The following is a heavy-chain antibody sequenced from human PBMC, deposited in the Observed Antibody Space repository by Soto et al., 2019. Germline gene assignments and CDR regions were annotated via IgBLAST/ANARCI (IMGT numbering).Heavy chain of an antibody. CDR3: VKSHYLEQYYDILTLFDY. D-gene: IGHD3-9*01. CDR1: GFTFSSYA. J-gene: IGHJ4*02. Sequence: GGSLRLSCSASGFTFSSYAMHWVRQAPGKGLEYVSAISSNGGSTYYADSVKGRFTISRDNSKNTLYLQMSSLRAEDTAVYYCVKSHYLEQYYDILTLFDYWGQGTLVTVSS. V-gene: IGHV3-64D*08. CDR2: ISSNGGST.